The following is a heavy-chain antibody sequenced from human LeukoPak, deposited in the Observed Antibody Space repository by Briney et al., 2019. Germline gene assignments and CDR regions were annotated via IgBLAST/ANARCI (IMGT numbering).Heavy chain of an antibody. CDR1: GGSVSSGSYY. D-gene: IGHD6-19*01. V-gene: IGHV4-61*01. CDR3: ARGYSSGYYYGMDV. CDR2: IYYSGST. Sequence: SETLSLTCTVSGGSVSSGSYYWSWIRQPPGKGLEWIGYIYYSGSTNYNPSLKSRVTISVDTSKNQFSLKLSSVTAADTAVYYCARGYSSGYYYGMDVWGQGTTVTVSS. J-gene: IGHJ6*02.